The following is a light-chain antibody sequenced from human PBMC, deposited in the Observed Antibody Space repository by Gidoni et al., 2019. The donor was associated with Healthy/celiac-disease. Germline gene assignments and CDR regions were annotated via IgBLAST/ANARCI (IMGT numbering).Light chain of an antibody. CDR2: EGS. CDR1: SSDVGSYNL. Sequence: QSALTQPAFVSWSPGQSITIPCTGTSSDVGSYNLVSWYQQHPGKAPKLMIYEGSKRHSGVSNRFSGSKSGNTASLTISGLQAEDEADYYCCSYAGSSIWVFGGGTKLTVL. CDR3: CSYAGSSIWV. J-gene: IGLJ3*02. V-gene: IGLV2-23*01.